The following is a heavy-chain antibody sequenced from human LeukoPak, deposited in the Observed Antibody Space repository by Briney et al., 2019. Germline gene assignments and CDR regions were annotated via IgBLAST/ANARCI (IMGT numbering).Heavy chain of an antibody. CDR3: AAVRLGELSTIDS. D-gene: IGHD3-16*02. CDR2: ISASGGST. J-gene: IGHJ4*02. CDR1: GFTFSTYA. Sequence: PGGSLRLSGAASGFTFSTYAMTWVRQAPGKGLEWVSGISASGGSTYYADSVKGRFTISRDNSKNTLYLQMNSLGAEDTAVYYCAAVRLGELSTIDSWGQGTLVTVSS. V-gene: IGHV3-23*01.